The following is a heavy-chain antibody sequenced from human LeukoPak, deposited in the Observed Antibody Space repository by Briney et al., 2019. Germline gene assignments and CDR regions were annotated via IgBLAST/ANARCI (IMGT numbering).Heavy chain of an antibody. CDR3: ARAGYCSGGSCPVSSFDP. J-gene: IGHJ5*02. CDR2: IIPIFGIA. CDR1: GGTFSSYA. Sequence: ASVKVSCKASGGTFSSYAISWVRQAPGQGLEWMGRIIPIFGIANYAQKFQGRVTITADKSTSTAYMELSSLRSEDTAVYYCARAGYCSGGSCPVSSFDPWGQGTLVTVSS. V-gene: IGHV1-69*04. D-gene: IGHD2-15*01.